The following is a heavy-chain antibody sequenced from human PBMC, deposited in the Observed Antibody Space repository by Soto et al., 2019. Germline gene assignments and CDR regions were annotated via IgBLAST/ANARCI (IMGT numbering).Heavy chain of an antibody. CDR3: AKEGRTYYDILTGLGDAFDI. CDR1: RFTFSSYG. Sequence: GGSLRLSCAASRFTFSSYGMHWVRQAPGKGLEWVAVISYDGSNKYYADSVKGRFTISRDNSKNTLYLQMNSLRAEDTAVFYCAKEGRTYYDILTGLGDAFDIWGQGTMVTVS. V-gene: IGHV3-30*18. J-gene: IGHJ3*02. D-gene: IGHD3-9*01. CDR2: ISYDGSNK.